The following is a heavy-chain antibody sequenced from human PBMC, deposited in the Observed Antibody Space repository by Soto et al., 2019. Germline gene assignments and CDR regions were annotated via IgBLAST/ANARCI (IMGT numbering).Heavy chain of an antibody. Sequence: SETLSLTCTVSGGSVSSGSYYWKWIRHPPGKGLEWIGYIYYSGSTNYNPSLKSRVTISVDTSKNQFSLKLSSVTAADTAVYYCARGTTYYDFWSGYYLDYWGQGTLVTVSS. D-gene: IGHD3-3*01. CDR1: GGSVSSGSYY. J-gene: IGHJ4*02. CDR2: IYYSGST. V-gene: IGHV4-61*01. CDR3: ARGTTYYDFWSGYYLDY.